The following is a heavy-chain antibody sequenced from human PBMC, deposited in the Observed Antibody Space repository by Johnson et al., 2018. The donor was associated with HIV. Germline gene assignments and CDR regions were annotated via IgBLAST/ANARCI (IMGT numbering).Heavy chain of an antibody. D-gene: IGHD2-15*01. CDR2: ISYDGSNK. Sequence: QVQLVESGGGVVQPGRSLRLSCAASGFTFSSYAMHWVRQAPGKGLAWVAVISYDGSNKYYADSVKGRFTISRDNSKNTLYLQMNSLRAEDTTVYYCAGEGSCYSCGAFDIWGQGTMVTVSS. CDR1: GFTFSSYA. J-gene: IGHJ3*02. V-gene: IGHV3-30-3*01. CDR3: AGEGSCYSCGAFDI.